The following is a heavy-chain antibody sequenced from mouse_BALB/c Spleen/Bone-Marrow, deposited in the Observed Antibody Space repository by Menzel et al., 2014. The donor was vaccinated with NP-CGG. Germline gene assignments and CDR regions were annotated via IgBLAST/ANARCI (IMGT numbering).Heavy chain of an antibody. Sequence: VQLQQSGPELVKPGASVRISCKASGYTFTSYYIHWVKRRPGQGLEWIGWIYPGNVNTKYNEKFKGKATLTADKSSSTAYMQLSSLTSEDSAVYFCAREGGRYDFDYWGQGTTLTVSS. D-gene: IGHD2-14*01. J-gene: IGHJ2*01. CDR2: IYPGNVNT. CDR1: GYTFTSYY. CDR3: AREGGRYDFDY. V-gene: IGHV1S56*01.